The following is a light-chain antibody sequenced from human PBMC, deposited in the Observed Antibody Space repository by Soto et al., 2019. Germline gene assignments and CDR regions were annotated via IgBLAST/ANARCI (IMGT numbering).Light chain of an antibody. CDR2: WAS. CDR1: QSVLHSSNNENY. Sequence: DIVMTQSPDSLAVSLGERATINCKSSQSVLHSSNNENYLAWVQQKPGQPPKLLIYWASTRASGVPDRFSGSGSGTDFTLTISSLQAEDVAVYYCQQYYATPLTFGGGTKVEIK. J-gene: IGKJ4*01. CDR3: QQYYATPLT. V-gene: IGKV4-1*01.